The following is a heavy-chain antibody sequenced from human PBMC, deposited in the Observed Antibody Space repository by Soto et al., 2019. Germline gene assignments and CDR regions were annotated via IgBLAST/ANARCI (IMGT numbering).Heavy chain of an antibody. J-gene: IGHJ6*03. CDR3: VLRYFDWLSYDYYYYYMDV. CDR2: MNPNSGNT. CDR1: GYTFTSYD. Sequence: ASVKVSCKASGYTFTSYDINWVRQATGQGLEWMGWMNPNSGNTGYAQKFQGRVTMTRNTSISTAYMELSSLRSEDTAVYYCVLRYFDWLSYDYYYYYMDVWGKGTTVTVSS. D-gene: IGHD3-9*01. V-gene: IGHV1-8*01.